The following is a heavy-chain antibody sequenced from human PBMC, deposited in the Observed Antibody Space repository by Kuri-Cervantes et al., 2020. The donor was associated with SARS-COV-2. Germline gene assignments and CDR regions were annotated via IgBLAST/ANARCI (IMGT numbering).Heavy chain of an antibody. Sequence: GGSPRLSCAASGFIFNDYCMGWIRQAPGKGLEWVSYISSSGNNMYYADSVKGRFTISRDNSKNTLYLQMNSLRAEDTAVYYCARDKYQLLYGGYYFDYWGQGTLVTVSS. CDR3: ARDKYQLLYGGYYFDY. CDR2: ISSSGNNM. V-gene: IGHV3-11*04. CDR1: GFIFNDYC. J-gene: IGHJ4*02. D-gene: IGHD2-2*02.